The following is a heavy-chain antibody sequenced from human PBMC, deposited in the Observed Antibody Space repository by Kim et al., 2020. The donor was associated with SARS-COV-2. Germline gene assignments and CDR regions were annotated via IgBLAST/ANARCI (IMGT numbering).Heavy chain of an antibody. V-gene: IGHV3-21*01. CDR3: ARDLAKYPASPYGVGV. Sequence: DSVKGRFTISRDNAKNSLFLQMNSLRADDTAVYYCARDLAKYPASPYGVGVWGQGTTVTVSS. J-gene: IGHJ6*02.